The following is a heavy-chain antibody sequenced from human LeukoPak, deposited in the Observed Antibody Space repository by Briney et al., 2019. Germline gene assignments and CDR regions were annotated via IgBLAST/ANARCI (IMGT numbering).Heavy chain of an antibody. CDR1: GFTFSSYS. J-gene: IGHJ4*02. CDR2: INWNGGST. D-gene: IGHD3-22*01. V-gene: IGHV3-20*04. Sequence: GGSLRLSCAASGFTFSSYSMNWVRQAPGKGLEWVSGINWNGGSTGYADSVKGRFTISRDNAKNSLYLQMNSLRAEDTALYYCARDSDYYDSSGYYFDYWGQGTLVTVSS. CDR3: ARDSDYYDSSGYYFDY.